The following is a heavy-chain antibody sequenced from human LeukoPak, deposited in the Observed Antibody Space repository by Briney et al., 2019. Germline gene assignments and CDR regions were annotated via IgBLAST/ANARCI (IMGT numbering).Heavy chain of an antibody. CDR1: GFTFDDYA. Sequence: GGSLRLSCAASGFTFDDYAMHWVRQAPGKGLEWVSLISGDGGSTYYADSVKGRFTISRDNSKNSLYLQMNSLRTEDTALYYCAKDTPAIAAAGGIDYRGQGTLVTVSS. CDR2: ISGDGGST. J-gene: IGHJ4*02. D-gene: IGHD6-13*01. V-gene: IGHV3-43*02. CDR3: AKDTPAIAAAGGIDY.